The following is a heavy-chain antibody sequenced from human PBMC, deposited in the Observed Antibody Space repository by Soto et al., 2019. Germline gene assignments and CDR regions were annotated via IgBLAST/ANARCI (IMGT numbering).Heavy chain of an antibody. CDR1: GFTFSNAW. CDR3: TTRPNTVFGVVPSYYYGMDV. Sequence: PGGSLRLSCAASGFTFSNAWMSWVRQAPGKGLEWVGRIKSKTDGGTTDYAAPVKGRFTISRDDSKNTLYLQMNSLKTEDTAVYYCTTRPNTVFGVVPSYYYGMDVWGQGTTVTVSS. D-gene: IGHD3-3*01. J-gene: IGHJ6*02. CDR2: IKSKTDGGTT. V-gene: IGHV3-15*01.